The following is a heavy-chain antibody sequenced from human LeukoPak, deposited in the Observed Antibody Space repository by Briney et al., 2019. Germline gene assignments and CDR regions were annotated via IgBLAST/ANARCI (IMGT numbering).Heavy chain of an antibody. J-gene: IGHJ4*02. CDR3: ARQRGRWDSFDY. D-gene: IGHD1-26*01. CDR2: IFYSGST. V-gene: IGHV4-59*08. Sequence: SETLSLTCTVSGGSISSYYWSWIRQPPGKGLEWIGYIFYSGSTNYNPSLKSRVTMSVDTSKNQLSLKLRSVTAADTAVYYCARQRGRWDSFDYWGQGTLVTVSS. CDR1: GGSISSYY.